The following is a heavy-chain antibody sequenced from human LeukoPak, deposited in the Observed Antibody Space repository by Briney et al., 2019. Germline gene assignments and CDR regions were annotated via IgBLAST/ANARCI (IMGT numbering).Heavy chain of an antibody. CDR1: GFTFSSYA. Sequence: PGGSLRLSCAASGFTFSSYAMSWVRQAPGKGLEWVSAISGSGGSTYYADSVKGRFTISRDNSKNTLYLQMSSLRAEDTAVYYCAKGYSSWYTSRSDYWGQGTLATVSS. J-gene: IGHJ4*02. CDR3: AKGYSSWYTSRSDY. CDR2: ISGSGGST. D-gene: IGHD6-13*01. V-gene: IGHV3-23*01.